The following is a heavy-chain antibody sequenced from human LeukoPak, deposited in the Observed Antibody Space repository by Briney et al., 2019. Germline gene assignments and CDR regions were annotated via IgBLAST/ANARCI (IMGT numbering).Heavy chain of an antibody. Sequence: SETLSLTCTVSGGSISSYYWGWIRQPPGKGLEWIGSIYYSGSPYYNPSLKSRVTISVDTSKKQFSLKLSSVTAADTAVYYCARHVGFITMVRGVINNNWFDPWGQGTLVTVSP. D-gene: IGHD3-10*01. V-gene: IGHV4-39*01. CDR1: GGSISSYY. CDR2: IYYSGSP. CDR3: ARHVGFITMVRGVINNNWFDP. J-gene: IGHJ5*02.